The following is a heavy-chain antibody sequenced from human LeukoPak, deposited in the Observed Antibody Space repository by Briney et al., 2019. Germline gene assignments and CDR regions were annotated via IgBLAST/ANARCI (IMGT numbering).Heavy chain of an antibody. J-gene: IGHJ4*02. CDR1: GFTFSSYA. CDR2: ISHDGSDK. V-gene: IGHV3-30-3*01. CDR3: AKELTTERTPGVDY. D-gene: IGHD4-17*01. Sequence: GGSLRLSCAASGFTFSSYAMHWVRQTPGKAGKGLEWVALISHDGSDKFYADSVKGRFTISRDNTKNTLYLQVNSLRAEDTAVYFCAKELTTERTPGVDYWGQGTLVTVSS.